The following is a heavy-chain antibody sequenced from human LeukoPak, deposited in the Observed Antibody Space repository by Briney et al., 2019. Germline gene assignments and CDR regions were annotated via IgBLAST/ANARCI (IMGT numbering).Heavy chain of an antibody. Sequence: TSETLSLTCSVSGVSISAYYWSWIRQPAGKGLEWIGRIYPGESIYASENTNYNPSLKSRVSMSGDTSKNQVSLKLSSVTAADTAVYYCARRAKGYCSGGSCYHFDYWGQGTLVTVAS. CDR1: GVSISAYY. V-gene: IGHV4-4*07. D-gene: IGHD2-15*01. CDR2: IYPGESIYASENT. J-gene: IGHJ4*02. CDR3: ARRAKGYCSGGSCYHFDY.